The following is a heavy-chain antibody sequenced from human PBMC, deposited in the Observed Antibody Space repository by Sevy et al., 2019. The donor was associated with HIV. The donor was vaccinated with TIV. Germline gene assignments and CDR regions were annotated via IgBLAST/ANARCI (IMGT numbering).Heavy chain of an antibody. J-gene: IGHJ6*02. CDR2: IYPSTSDT. CDR3: ARQDVGRDNGYYYYYGMDV. D-gene: IGHD1-1*01. V-gene: IGHV5-51*01. CDR1: GYSFTSYW. Sequence: GESLKISCKGSGYSFTSYWIGWVRQIPGKGLEWMGIIYPSTSDTRYSPAFQGQVTISADKSISTAYLQWSSLKASDTAMYNCARQDVGRDNGYYYYYGMDVWGQGTTVTVSS.